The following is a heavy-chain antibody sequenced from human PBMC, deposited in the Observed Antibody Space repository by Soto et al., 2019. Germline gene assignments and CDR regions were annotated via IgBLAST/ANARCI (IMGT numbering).Heavy chain of an antibody. J-gene: IGHJ6*02. CDR2: IFYSGST. Sequence: SETLSLTCTVSGGSISSSNYYWGWIRQPPGKELEWIGSIFYSGSTYYNPFLKSRVTISVDTSKNHFSLKLSSVTVADTAVFYCARHLTYCSAGSCYSDFPYYGMDVWGQGTTVT. CDR1: GGSISSSNYY. D-gene: IGHD2-15*01. CDR3: ARHLTYCSAGSCYSDFPYYGMDV. V-gene: IGHV4-39*01.